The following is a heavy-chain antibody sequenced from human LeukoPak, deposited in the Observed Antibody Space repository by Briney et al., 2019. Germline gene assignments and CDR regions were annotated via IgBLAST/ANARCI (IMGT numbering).Heavy chain of an antibody. CDR2: INPNSGGT. CDR1: GYTFTGYY. CDR3: ARDGIVGAPWGWFDP. V-gene: IGHV1-2*02. J-gene: IGHJ5*02. D-gene: IGHD1-26*01. Sequence: ASVKVSCKASGYTFTGYYMQWVRQAPGQGLEWMGWINPNSGGTNYAQKFQGRVTMTRDTSISTAYMELSRLRSDDTAVYYCARDGIVGAPWGWFDPWGQGTLVTVSS.